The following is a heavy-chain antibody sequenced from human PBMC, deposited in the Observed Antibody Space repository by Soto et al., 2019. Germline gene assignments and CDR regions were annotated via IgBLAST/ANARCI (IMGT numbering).Heavy chain of an antibody. CDR3: ARQGYSSSWYIDY. V-gene: IGHV4-59*01. Sequence: SETLSLTCTVSGGSISSYYWSWIRQPPGKGLEWIGYIYYSGSTNYNPSLKSRVTISVDTSKNQFSLKLSSVTAADTAVYYCARQGYSSSWYIDYWGQGTLVTVSS. J-gene: IGHJ4*02. CDR1: GGSISSYY. D-gene: IGHD6-13*01. CDR2: IYYSGST.